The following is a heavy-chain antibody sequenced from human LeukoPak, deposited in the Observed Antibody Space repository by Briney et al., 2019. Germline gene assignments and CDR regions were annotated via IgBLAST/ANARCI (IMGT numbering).Heavy chain of an antibody. D-gene: IGHD3-10*01. CDR3: ARLPYTMVRGVDDAFDI. CDR1: GYTFTGYY. Sequence: ASVKVSCKASGYTFTGYYIHWVRQAPGQGLEWMGWINPNSGGTNYAQKFQGRVTMTRDTSISTAYMELSRLRSDDTAVYYCARLPYTMVRGVDDAFDIWGPGKMVTVSS. CDR2: INPNSGGT. V-gene: IGHV1-2*02. J-gene: IGHJ3*02.